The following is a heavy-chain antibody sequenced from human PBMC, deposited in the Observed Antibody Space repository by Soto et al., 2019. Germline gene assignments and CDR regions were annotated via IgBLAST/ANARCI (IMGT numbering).Heavy chain of an antibody. V-gene: IGHV4-39*01. CDR2: IYYSGST. CDR3: ARQGSGSWGRDYYYYGMDV. J-gene: IGHJ6*02. CDR1: GGSISSSSYY. D-gene: IGHD1-26*01. Sequence: PSETLSLTCTVSGGSISSSSYYWGWIRQPPXKGLEWIGSIYYSGSTYYNPSLKSRVTIFVDTSKNQFSLKLSSVTAADTAVYYCARQGSGSWGRDYYYYGMDVWGQGTTVTVSS.